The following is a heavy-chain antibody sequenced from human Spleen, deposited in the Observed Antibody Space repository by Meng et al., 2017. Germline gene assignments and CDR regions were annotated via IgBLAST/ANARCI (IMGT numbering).Heavy chain of an antibody. J-gene: IGHJ6*02. CDR3: ARALRLGELSSFYYYCGMGF. D-gene: IGHD3-16*02. CDR1: GYTFNNNY. CDR2: INPNSGGT. Sequence: ASAKVSCKASGYTFNNNYMHWVRQAPGKGLEWMGRINPNSGGTNYAQKFQGRVTMTRDTSISTAYMELSRLRSDDTAVYYCARALRLGELSSFYYYCGMGFWGQGTTVTVSS. V-gene: IGHV1-2*06.